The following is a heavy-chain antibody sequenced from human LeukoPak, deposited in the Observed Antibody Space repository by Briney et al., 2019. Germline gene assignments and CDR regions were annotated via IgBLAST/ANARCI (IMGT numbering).Heavy chain of an antibody. J-gene: IGHJ4*02. CDR3: ARGALFLLRYFDWSPSFDY. CDR1: GFTVSSSY. CDR2: IYSGGTT. Sequence: GGFLRLSCAASGFTVSSSYMTWVRQAPGKGLEWVSVIYSGGTTYCADSVKGRFTISRDNSKNTLYLRMNSLRAEDMAVYYCARGALFLLRYFDWSPSFDYWGQGTLVTVSS. V-gene: IGHV3-66*01. D-gene: IGHD3-9*01.